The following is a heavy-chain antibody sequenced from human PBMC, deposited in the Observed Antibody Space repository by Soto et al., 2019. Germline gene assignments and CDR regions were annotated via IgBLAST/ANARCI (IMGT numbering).Heavy chain of an antibody. D-gene: IGHD6-19*01. J-gene: IGHJ6*02. CDR3: ARDRKAVAAYGMDV. CDR1: GFTFSSYG. V-gene: IGHV3-33*01. CDR2: IWYDGSNK. Sequence: GGSLRLSCAASGFTFSSYGMHWVRQAPGKGLEWVAVIWYDGSNKYYADSVKGRFTISRDNSKNTLYLQMNSLRAEDTAVYYCARDRKAVAAYGMDVWGQGTTVIVSS.